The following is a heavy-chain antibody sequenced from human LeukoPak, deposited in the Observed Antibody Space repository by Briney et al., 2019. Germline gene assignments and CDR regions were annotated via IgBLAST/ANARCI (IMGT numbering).Heavy chain of an antibody. CDR3: ARGIPGRSIDY. Sequence: PSETLSLTCAVAGYSISSGYYWGWIRQPPGKGLEWIGSIYHSGSTYYNPSLKSRVTISVDTSKNQFSLKLSSVTAADTAVYYCARGIPGRSIDYWGQGTLVTVSS. J-gene: IGHJ4*02. V-gene: IGHV4-38-2*01. CDR2: IYHSGST. CDR1: GYSISSGYY. D-gene: IGHD6-13*01.